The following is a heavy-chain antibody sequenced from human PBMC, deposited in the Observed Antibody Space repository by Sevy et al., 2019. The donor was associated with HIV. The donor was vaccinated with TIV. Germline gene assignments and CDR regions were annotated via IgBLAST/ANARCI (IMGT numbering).Heavy chain of an antibody. CDR2: IYNSGSS. Sequence: SETLSLTCTVSGGSTNTYFWTWIRQPPGKGLEWIGYIYNSGSSNYNPSFKSRVTISVDTSKNQGSLRLSSVTAADTAVYYCARYYYDSSGPGSWFDPWGQGTLVTVSS. J-gene: IGHJ5*02. CDR3: ARYYYDSSGPGSWFDP. D-gene: IGHD3-22*01. V-gene: IGHV4-59*01. CDR1: GGSTNTYF.